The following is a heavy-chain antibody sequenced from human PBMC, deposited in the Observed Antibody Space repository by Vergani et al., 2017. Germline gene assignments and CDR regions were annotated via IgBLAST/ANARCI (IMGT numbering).Heavy chain of an antibody. CDR2: MNPKSGNT. CDR1: GYTFTSYD. CDR3: AGGRLSSWYVGSTYYFDY. D-gene: IGHD6-13*01. V-gene: IGHV1-8*02. J-gene: IGHJ4*02. Sequence: QVQLVQSGAEVKKPGASVKVSCKASGYTFTSYDINWVRQATGQGLEWMGWMNPKSGNTGYAQKFQGRVTMTRNTSISTAYMELSSPRSEDTAVYYCAGGRLSSWYVGSTYYFDYWGQGTRVTVSS.